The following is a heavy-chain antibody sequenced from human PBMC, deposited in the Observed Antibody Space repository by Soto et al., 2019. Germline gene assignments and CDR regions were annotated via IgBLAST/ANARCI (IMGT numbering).Heavy chain of an antibody. Sequence: SETLSLTCSVSGASISSYYWNWIRQPPGKGLEWIGNMYYSGTTKYNPSLKSRVTISVDTSKNQFPLKLNSVTAADTAVYYCAAGNDFWGQGTLVTVSS. CDR1: GASISSYY. V-gene: IGHV4-59*01. CDR3: AAGNDF. CDR2: MYYSGTT. J-gene: IGHJ4*02. D-gene: IGHD6-13*01.